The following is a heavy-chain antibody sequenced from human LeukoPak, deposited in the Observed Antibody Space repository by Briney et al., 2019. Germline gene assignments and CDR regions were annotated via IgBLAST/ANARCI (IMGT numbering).Heavy chain of an antibody. CDR1: GYRFTSYW. CDR2: IYPGDSDI. J-gene: IGHJ4*02. Sequence: GESLKISCKGSGYRFTSYWIGWVRQMPGKGREWMGIIYPGDSDIRYSPSFLGQVTISADRSISTAYLQWSSLKASDTAIYYCARGGEGSGWPFDYWGQGTLVTVSA. D-gene: IGHD6-19*01. CDR3: ARGGEGSGWPFDY. V-gene: IGHV5-51*01.